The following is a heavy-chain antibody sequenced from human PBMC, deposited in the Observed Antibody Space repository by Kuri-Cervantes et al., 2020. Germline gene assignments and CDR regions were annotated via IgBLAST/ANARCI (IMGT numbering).Heavy chain of an antibody. Sequence: GESLKISCAASGFTFSNYWMTWVRQAPGKGLEWVANIKPDGNEKYYVDSVKGRFTISRDNTKNSMSLQMNSLRAEDTAIYYCAKDHQSSTNNYDYMDVWGKGTTVTVSS. D-gene: IGHD5-24*01. V-gene: IGHV3-7*03. CDR1: GFTFSNYW. CDR2: IKPDGNEK. J-gene: IGHJ6*03. CDR3: AKDHQSSTNNYDYMDV.